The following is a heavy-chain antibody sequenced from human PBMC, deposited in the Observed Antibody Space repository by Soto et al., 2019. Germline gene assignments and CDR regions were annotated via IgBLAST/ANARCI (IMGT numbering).Heavy chain of an antibody. D-gene: IGHD2-21*01. CDR1: GFTFTGYF. Sequence: ASVKVSCKADGFTFTGYFFHWVRQAPGQGPEWMGLIKSKSGDTHYSEKFHGKVTMTRDTSISTAYMDPADTATYYCANRVGSRGSFDYWGQGARVTVSS. CDR3: SRGSFDY. V-gene: IGHV1-2*05. CDR2: IKSKSGDT. J-gene: IGHJ4*02.